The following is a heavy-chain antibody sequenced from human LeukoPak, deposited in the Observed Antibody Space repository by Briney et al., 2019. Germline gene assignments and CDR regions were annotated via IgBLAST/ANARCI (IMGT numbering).Heavy chain of an antibody. V-gene: IGHV3-9*01. CDR2: VSWNSGSV. CDR3: ARRNAMDV. J-gene: IGHJ6*02. Sequence: GGSLRLSCAASGFTFDDYAMHWVRQAPGKGLEWVSGVSWNSGSVGYADSVKGRFTISRDDAKSSLYLQMNSLRAEDTAVYYCARRNAMDVWGQGTTVIVFS. CDR1: GFTFDDYA.